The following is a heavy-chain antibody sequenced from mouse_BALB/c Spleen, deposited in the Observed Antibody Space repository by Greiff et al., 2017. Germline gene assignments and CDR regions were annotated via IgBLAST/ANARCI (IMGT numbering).Heavy chain of an antibody. J-gene: IGHJ3*01. CDR3: AYYRYEAWFAY. V-gene: IGHV14-3*02. CDR1: GFNIKDTY. D-gene: IGHD2-14*01. CDR2: IDPANGNT. Sequence: VQLQQSGAELVKPGASVKLSCTASGFNIKDTYMHWVKQRPEQGLEWIGRIDPANGNTKYDPKFQGKATITADTSSNTAYLQLSSLTSEDPAVYYCAYYRYEAWFAYWGQGTLVTVSA.